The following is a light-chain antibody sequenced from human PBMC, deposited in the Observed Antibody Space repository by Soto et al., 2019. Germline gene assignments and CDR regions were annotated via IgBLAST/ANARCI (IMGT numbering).Light chain of an antibody. CDR2: AAS. CDR1: QDISNY. Sequence: DIQMTQSPSSLSASVGDRVTITCQASQDISNYLNWYQQKPGKAPKLLIYAASTLQSGVPSRFSGSGSGTEFTLTISSLQPEDFATYYCLQHKSYPIIFGQGTRLEIK. CDR3: LQHKSYPII. J-gene: IGKJ5*01. V-gene: IGKV1-17*01.